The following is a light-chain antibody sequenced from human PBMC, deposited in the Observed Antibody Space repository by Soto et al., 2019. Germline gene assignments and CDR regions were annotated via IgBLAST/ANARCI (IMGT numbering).Light chain of an antibody. CDR3: QKYKGAPLT. J-gene: IGKJ4*01. CDR2: AAS. V-gene: IGKV1-6*01. Sequence: AIQMTQSPSSLSASIGDRVTVTCRASQGIKNDLGWYQQKPGKAPKLLIYAASSLQSGVPSRFSGSGSGTDFTLTISSLQPEDVATYYCQKYKGAPLTFGGGTRVEIK. CDR1: QGIKND.